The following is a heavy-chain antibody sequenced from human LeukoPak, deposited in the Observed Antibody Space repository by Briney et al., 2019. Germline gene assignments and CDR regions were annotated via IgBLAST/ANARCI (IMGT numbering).Heavy chain of an antibody. CDR2: ISYDGSNK. D-gene: IGHD1-26*01. V-gene: IGHV3-30*18. Sequence: GGSLRLSCAASGFTFSSYGMHWVRQAPGRGLEGVAVISYDGSNKYYADSVKGRFTISRDNSKNTLYLQMNSLRAEDTAVYYCAKFVGATSLDYYCYGMDVWGQGTTVTVSS. J-gene: IGHJ6*02. CDR3: AKFVGATSLDYYCYGMDV. CDR1: GFTFSSYG.